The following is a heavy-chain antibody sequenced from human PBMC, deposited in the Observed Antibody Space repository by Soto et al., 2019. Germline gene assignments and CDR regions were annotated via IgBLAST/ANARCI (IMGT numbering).Heavy chain of an antibody. D-gene: IGHD2-15*01. CDR2: ISSGGSP. V-gene: IGHV4-31*11. CDR3: TLNHCAGGGCYDRDY. CDR1: DESVTSPGNY. Sequence: VQLQESGPGLVKPSQTLSLTCAVSDESVTSPGNYWNWIRQRPDTGLEWIGYISSGGSPFYNPSLQSRVSLSLDTSNNLFSRTLNSVTAADTAVYYCTLNHCAGGGCYDRDYWGQGTRVTVSS. J-gene: IGHJ1*01.